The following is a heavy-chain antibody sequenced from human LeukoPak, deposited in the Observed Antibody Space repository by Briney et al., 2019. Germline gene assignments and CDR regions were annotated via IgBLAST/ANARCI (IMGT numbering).Heavy chain of an antibody. D-gene: IGHD3-9*01. CDR1: GFTFSSYG. CDR2: IWYDGSNT. J-gene: IGHJ4*02. V-gene: IGHV3-33*01. Sequence: GRSLRLSCAPSGFTFSSYGMHWVRQAPGPGLEWWAVIWYDGSNTYYADSGTGRFTLSSDNSKTTLYLQMNSLRAEDTAVYYCARGNDVILAGYYIGLQGWGQGALGTVSS. CDR3: ARGNDVILAGYYIGLQG.